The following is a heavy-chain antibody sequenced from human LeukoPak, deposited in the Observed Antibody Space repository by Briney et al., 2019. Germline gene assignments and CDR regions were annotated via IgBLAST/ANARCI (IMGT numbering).Heavy chain of an antibody. CDR1: GFTFSSYA. CDR3: ARSGGWYFFDY. Sequence: PGGSLRLSCAASGFTFSSYAMHWVRQAPGKGLEWVAVISYDGSNRYYGDSVKGRFIISRDNSKNTLFLQMNSLRADDTAVYYCARSGGWYFFDYWGQGTLVTVSS. J-gene: IGHJ4*02. CDR2: ISYDGSNR. D-gene: IGHD6-19*01. V-gene: IGHV3-30*04.